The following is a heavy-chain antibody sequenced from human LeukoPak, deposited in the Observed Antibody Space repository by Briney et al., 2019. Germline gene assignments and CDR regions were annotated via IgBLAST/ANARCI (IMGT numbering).Heavy chain of an antibody. CDR1: GFTVSSNY. CDR2: ISYDGSNK. Sequence: PGGSLRLSCAASGFTVSSNYMSWVRQAPGKGLEWVAVISYDGSNKYYADSVKGRFTISRDNSKNTLYLQMNSLRAEDTAAYYRAKVDPTYASFDLWGQGTLVTVSS. V-gene: IGHV3-30*18. CDR3: AKVDPTYASFDL. D-gene: IGHD3-16*01. J-gene: IGHJ5*02.